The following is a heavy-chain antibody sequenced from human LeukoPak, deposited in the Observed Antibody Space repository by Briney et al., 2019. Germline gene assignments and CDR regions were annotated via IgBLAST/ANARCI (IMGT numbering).Heavy chain of an antibody. V-gene: IGHV3-48*03. J-gene: IGHJ3*02. CDR3: ARAPARLGAFDI. D-gene: IGHD2-21*01. CDR1: GFTFSSYE. Sequence: PGGSLRLSCAASGFTFSSYEMNWVRQAPGKGLEWVSYISSSGSTIYYADSVKGRFTISRDNAKNSLYLQMNSLRAEDTAVYYCARAPARLGAFDIWDQGTMVTVSS. CDR2: ISSSGSTI.